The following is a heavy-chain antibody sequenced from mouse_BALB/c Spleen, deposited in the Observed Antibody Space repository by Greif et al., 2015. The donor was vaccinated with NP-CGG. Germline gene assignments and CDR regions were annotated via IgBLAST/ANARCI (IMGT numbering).Heavy chain of an antibody. J-gene: IGHJ2*01. CDR2: INPSTGYT. Sequence: VQLQQSGAVLAKPGASVKKSCKASGYTFTSYWMHWVKQRAGQGLEWIGYINPSTGYTEYNQKFKDKATLTADKSSSTAYMQLSSLTSEDSAVYYCARRTTATYFDYWGQGTTLTVSS. D-gene: IGHD1-2*01. V-gene: IGHV1-7*01. CDR1: GYTFTSYW. CDR3: ARRTTATYFDY.